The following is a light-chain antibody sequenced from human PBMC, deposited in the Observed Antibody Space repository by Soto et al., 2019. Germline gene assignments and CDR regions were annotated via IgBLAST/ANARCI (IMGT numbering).Light chain of an antibody. CDR3: QQYNSYPYT. CDR1: QSISSW. Sequence: DIQMTQSPSTLSASVGDRVTITCRASQSISSWLAWYQQKPGKAPKLLIYKASSLECGVPSRFSGSGSGTEFTLTISSLQPHDLATYYCQQYNSYPYTFGQGTKLEIK. J-gene: IGKJ2*01. CDR2: KAS. V-gene: IGKV1-5*03.